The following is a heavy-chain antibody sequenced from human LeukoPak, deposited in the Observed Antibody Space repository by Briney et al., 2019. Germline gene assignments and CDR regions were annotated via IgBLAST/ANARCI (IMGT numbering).Heavy chain of an antibody. J-gene: IGHJ4*02. V-gene: IGHV4-59*01. CDR1: SGSISSYY. CDR2: IYYSGST. CDR3: ARGLSGSGSYYNPGY. D-gene: IGHD3-10*01. Sequence: SETLSLTCTVSSGSISSYYWSWIRKPPGKGLEWIGYIYYSGSTNYNPSLKSRVTISVDTSKNQFSLKLSSVTAADTAVYYCARGLSGSGSYYNPGYWGQGTLVTVSS.